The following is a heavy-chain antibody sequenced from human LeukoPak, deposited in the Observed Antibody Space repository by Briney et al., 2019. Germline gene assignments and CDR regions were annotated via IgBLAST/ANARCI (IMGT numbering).Heavy chain of an antibody. CDR2: IKQVGSEK. J-gene: IGHJ4*02. V-gene: IGHV3-7*03. CDR1: GFTFSSYW. D-gene: IGHD3-10*01. CDR3: AREEVLWFGELFYDY. Sequence: PGGSLRLSCAASGFTFSSYWMSWVRQAPGKGLEWVANIKQVGSEKYYVDSVKGRFTISRDNAKNSLYLQMNSRRAEDTAVYYCAREEVLWFGELFYDYWGQGTLVTVSS.